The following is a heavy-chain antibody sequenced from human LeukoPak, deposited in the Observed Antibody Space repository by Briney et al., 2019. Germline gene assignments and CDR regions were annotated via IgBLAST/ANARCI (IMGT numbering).Heavy chain of an antibody. V-gene: IGHV3-11*04. J-gene: IGHJ6*03. D-gene: IGHD4-17*01. CDR3: ARARYGDYLYYYYYYYMDV. CDR1: GFTFSDYY. Sequence: GGSLRLSCAASGFTFSDYYMRWIRQAPGKGREWVSYISSSGSTIYYADSVKGRFTISRDNAKNALYLQMNSLRAEDTAVYYCARARYGDYLYYYYYYYMDVWGKGTTVTVSS. CDR2: ISSSGSTI.